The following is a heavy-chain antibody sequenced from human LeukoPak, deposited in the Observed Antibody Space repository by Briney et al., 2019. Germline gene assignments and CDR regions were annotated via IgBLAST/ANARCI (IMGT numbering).Heavy chain of an antibody. CDR1: GFTFSSYE. V-gene: IGHV3-48*03. Sequence: PGGSLRLSCAASGFTFSSYEMSWVRPAPGKGLEWVSYLSSSGSTIYYADSVKGRFTISRDNAKNSLYLQMNSLRAEDTAVYYCARAPQPFYYYDSSGYHYFDYWGQGTLVTVSS. J-gene: IGHJ4*02. CDR2: LSSSGSTI. D-gene: IGHD3-22*01. CDR3: ARAPQPFYYYDSSGYHYFDY.